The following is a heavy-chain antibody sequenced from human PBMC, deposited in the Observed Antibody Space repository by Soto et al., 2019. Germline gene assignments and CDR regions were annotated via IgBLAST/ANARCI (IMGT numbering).Heavy chain of an antibody. Sequence: QVQLVQSGAEVKKPGSSVKVSCKASGDTFSSYAINWVRQGPGQGLEWMGGIIHMFGTANYAEKFQGRVTITADESTSTGYMELNSLRSEDTAVYYCARGSVGVEAPTGEEYYSYYGMDVWGQGTTVTVSS. CDR3: ARGSVGVEAPTGEEYYSYYGMDV. J-gene: IGHJ6*02. CDR1: GDTFSSYA. CDR2: IIHMFGTA. D-gene: IGHD2-15*01. V-gene: IGHV1-69*01.